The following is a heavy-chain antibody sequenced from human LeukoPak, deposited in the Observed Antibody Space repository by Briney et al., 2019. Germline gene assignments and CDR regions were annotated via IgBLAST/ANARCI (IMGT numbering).Heavy chain of an antibody. CDR1: GFTFSSCS. Sequence: GGSLRLSCAASGFTFSSCSMHWVRQAPGKGLEWVSSISSSSSYIYYADSVKGRLTISRDNAKNSLYLQMNRLRAEDTAVYYCARVLGYSGYDLVDYWGQGTLVTVSS. V-gene: IGHV3-21*01. CDR2: ISSSSSYI. D-gene: IGHD5-12*01. CDR3: ARVLGYSGYDLVDY. J-gene: IGHJ4*02.